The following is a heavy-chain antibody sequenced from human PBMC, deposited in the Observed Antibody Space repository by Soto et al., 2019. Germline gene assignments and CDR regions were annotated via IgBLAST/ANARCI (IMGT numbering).Heavy chain of an antibody. CDR1: GYTFTSYY. Sequence: ASVKVSCKASGYTFTSYYMHCVRQAPGQGLEWMGIINPSGGSTSYAQKFQGRVTMTRDTSTSTVYMELSSLRSEDTAVYYCARDAAARYGMDVWGQGTTVTVSS. J-gene: IGHJ6*02. CDR2: INPSGGST. D-gene: IGHD6-13*01. V-gene: IGHV1-46*01. CDR3: ARDAAARYGMDV.